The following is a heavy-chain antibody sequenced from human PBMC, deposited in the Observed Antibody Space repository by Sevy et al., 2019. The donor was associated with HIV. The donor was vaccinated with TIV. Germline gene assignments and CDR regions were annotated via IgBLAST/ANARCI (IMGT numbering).Heavy chain of an antibody. CDR3: ARLSRIVATTPYYFDS. D-gene: IGHD5-12*01. Sequence: GGSLRLSCAASEFSFSTCAMTWVRQAPGKGLEWVSTISSTGTTIYYADSVKGRFTISRDNSQNTLFLQMNSLRADETAIYFCARLSRIVATTPYYFDSWGQGALVTVSS. V-gene: IGHV3-23*01. J-gene: IGHJ4*02. CDR1: EFSFSTCA. CDR2: ISSTGTTI.